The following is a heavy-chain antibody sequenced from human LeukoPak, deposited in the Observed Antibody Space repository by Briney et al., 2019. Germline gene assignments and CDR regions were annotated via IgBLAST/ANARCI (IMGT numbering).Heavy chain of an antibody. CDR1: GFTFSSYE. D-gene: IGHD5-24*01. V-gene: IGHV3-48*03. CDR2: ISSSGSTI. Sequence: GGSLRLSCAASGFTFSSYEMNWVRQAPGKGLEWVSYISSSGSTIYYADSVKGRFTISRDNAKNSLYLQMNSLRAEDTAVYYCARQREMTTIFTALGYWGQGTLVTVSS. J-gene: IGHJ4*02. CDR3: ARQREMTTIFTALGY.